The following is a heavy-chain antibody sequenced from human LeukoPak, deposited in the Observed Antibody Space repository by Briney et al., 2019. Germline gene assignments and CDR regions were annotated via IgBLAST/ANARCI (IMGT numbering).Heavy chain of an antibody. Sequence: SETLSLTRTVSGGSISSSSYYWGWIRQPPGKGLEWIGSIYYSGRTYYNPSLKSRVTISVDTSKNQFSLKLSSVTAADTAVYYCATTGIAFRWFDPWGQGTLVTVSS. CDR3: ATTGIAFRWFDP. V-gene: IGHV4-39*01. CDR1: GGSISSSSYY. D-gene: IGHD2-15*01. CDR2: IYYSGRT. J-gene: IGHJ5*02.